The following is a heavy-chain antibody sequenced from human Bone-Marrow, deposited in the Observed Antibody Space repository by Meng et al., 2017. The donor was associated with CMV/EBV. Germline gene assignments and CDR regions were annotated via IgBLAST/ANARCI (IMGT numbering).Heavy chain of an antibody. J-gene: IGHJ6*02. CDR1: GFTFSNYW. Sequence: GGSLRLSCVASGFTFSNYWMSWVRQAPGKGLEWVANIKQEGSERYYVDSVKGRFSISRDNAKKSLSLQMNSLRVEDAAVYYCVRAMDVWGQGTTVTVSS. CDR3: VRAMDV. V-gene: IGHV3-7*04. CDR2: IKQEGSER.